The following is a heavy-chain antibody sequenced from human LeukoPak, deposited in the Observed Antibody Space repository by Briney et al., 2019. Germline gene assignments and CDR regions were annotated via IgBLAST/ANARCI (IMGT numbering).Heavy chain of an antibody. V-gene: IGHV3-48*02. CDR2: IISTSSTI. CDR3: ARSGNYDW. Sequence: GGSLRLSCAASGFTFSTYSMTWVRQAPAKGLEWVSYIISTSSTIYYADSVKGRFTISRDNAKNSLYLQMNSLRDEDTAVYYCARSGNYDWWGQGTLVTVSS. D-gene: IGHD1-1*01. J-gene: IGHJ4*02. CDR1: GFTFSTYS.